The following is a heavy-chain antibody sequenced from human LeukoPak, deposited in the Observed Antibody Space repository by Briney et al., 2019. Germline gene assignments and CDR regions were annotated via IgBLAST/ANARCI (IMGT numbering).Heavy chain of an antibody. J-gene: IGHJ4*02. Sequence: SETLSLTCAVYGGSFSGYYWSWIRQPPGKGLEWIGEINHSGSTNYNPSLKSRVTISVDTSKNQFSLKLSSVTAADTAVYYCARAAHCSGGSCSPPHFDYWGQGTLVTVSS. CDR1: GGSFSGYY. D-gene: IGHD2-15*01. CDR3: ARAAHCSGGSCSPPHFDY. CDR2: INHSGST. V-gene: IGHV4-34*01.